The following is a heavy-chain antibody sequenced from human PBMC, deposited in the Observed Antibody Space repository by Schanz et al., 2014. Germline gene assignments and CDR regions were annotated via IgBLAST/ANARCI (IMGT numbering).Heavy chain of an antibody. CDR3: ARFLARYQYYGVDV. CDR1: GFTVSNNY. Sequence: EVQLVESGGGLVQPGGSLRLSCAASGFTVSNNYMSWVRQAPGKGLECVSIIYSDGSTYYVDSVKGRFIISRDNSKNTVYLQMNSLRVEDTAVYYCARFLARYQYYGVDVWGQGTTVIVSS. CDR2: IYSDGST. D-gene: IGHD3-3*01. J-gene: IGHJ6*02. V-gene: IGHV3-66*01.